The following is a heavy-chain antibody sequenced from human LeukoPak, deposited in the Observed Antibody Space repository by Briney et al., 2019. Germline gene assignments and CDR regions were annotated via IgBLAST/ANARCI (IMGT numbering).Heavy chain of an antibody. CDR1: GFTFSTYS. Sequence: GGSLRLSCAASGFTFSTYSMNRVRQAPGKGLEWVSSISSGTSYIYYVDSVKGRLTISRDNSKNTLYLQMNSLRAEDTAVYYCARHGGYSSGWTRPFDYWGQGTLVTVSS. CDR3: ARHGGYSSGWTRPFDY. CDR2: ISSGTSYI. J-gene: IGHJ4*02. V-gene: IGHV3-21*04. D-gene: IGHD6-19*01.